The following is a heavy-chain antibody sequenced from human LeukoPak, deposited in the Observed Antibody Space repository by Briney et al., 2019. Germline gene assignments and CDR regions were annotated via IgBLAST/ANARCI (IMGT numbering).Heavy chain of an antibody. V-gene: IGHV1-69*04. CDR2: IIPILGIA. CDR1: GGTFSSYA. J-gene: IGHJ4*02. D-gene: IGHD6-19*01. Sequence: SVKVSCKASGGTFSSYAISWVRQAPGQGLEWMGRIIPILGIANYAQKFQGRVTITADKSTSTAYMELSSLRSEDTAVYYCASQQWLVRPFDYWGQGTLVTVSS. CDR3: ASQQWLVRPFDY.